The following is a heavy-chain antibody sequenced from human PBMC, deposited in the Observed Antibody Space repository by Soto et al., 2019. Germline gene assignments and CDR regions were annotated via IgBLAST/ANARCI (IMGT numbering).Heavy chain of an antibody. J-gene: IGHJ4*02. CDR3: ARHVSYNWNDAYHFDS. Sequence: SETLSLTCTVSGVSISSSSYFWGWVRQPPGKGLEWIGNIYYTGSTYYNPSLKSRVTISADTSKNQFPLRLSSVTAADTAVYYCARHVSYNWNDAYHFDSGGREPQVTV. CDR2: IYYTGST. D-gene: IGHD1-1*01. V-gene: IGHV4-39*01. CDR1: GVSISSSSYF.